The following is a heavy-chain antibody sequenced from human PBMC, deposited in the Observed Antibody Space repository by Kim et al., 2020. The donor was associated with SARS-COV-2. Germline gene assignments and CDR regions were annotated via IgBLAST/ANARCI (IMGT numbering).Heavy chain of an antibody. Sequence: SETLSLTCTVSGGSISSGGYYWSWIRQHPGKGLEWIGYIYYSGSTYYNPSLKSRVTISVDTSKNQFSLKLSSVTAADTAVYYCARDSRPGYVWGSYRNPHDAFDIWGQGTMVTVSS. D-gene: IGHD3-16*02. CDR2: IYYSGST. CDR3: ARDSRPGYVWGSYRNPHDAFDI. CDR1: GGSISSGGYY. J-gene: IGHJ3*02. V-gene: IGHV4-31*03.